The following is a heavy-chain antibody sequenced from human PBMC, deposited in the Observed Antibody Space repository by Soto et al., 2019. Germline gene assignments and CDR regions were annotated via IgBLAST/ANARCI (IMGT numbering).Heavy chain of an antibody. J-gene: IGHJ6*02. V-gene: IGHV3-30*18. CDR2: ISYDGSNK. D-gene: IGHD3-10*01. Sequence: VGSLRLSCAASGFTFSSYGMHWVRQAPGKGLEWVAVISYDGSNKYYADSVKGRFTISRDNSKNTLYLQMNSLRAEDTAVYYCAKVDYYGSGSYYPGEYGMDVWGQGTTVTVSS. CDR1: GFTFSSYG. CDR3: AKVDYYGSGSYYPGEYGMDV.